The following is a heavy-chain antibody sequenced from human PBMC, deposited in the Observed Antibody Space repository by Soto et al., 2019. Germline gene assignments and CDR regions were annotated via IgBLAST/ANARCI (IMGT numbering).Heavy chain of an antibody. D-gene: IGHD2-2*03. Sequence: QVQLVESGGGVVQPGRSLRLSCAASGFTFSSYGMHWVRQAPGKGLEWVAVISYDGSNKYYADSVKGRFTISRDNSKNTVYLQMNSLRAEDTAVYYCAKDLAREWILPCMDVWGQGNTVTVSS. CDR2: ISYDGSNK. V-gene: IGHV3-30*18. CDR1: GFTFSSYG. CDR3: AKDLAREWILPCMDV. J-gene: IGHJ6*02.